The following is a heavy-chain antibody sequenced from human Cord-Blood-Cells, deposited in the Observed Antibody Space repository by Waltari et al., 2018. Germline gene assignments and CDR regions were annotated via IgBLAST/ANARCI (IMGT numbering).Heavy chain of an antibody. CDR1: GYTLTELS. CDR3: ATVAVYYYGSGSYYSHFDY. V-gene: IGHV1-24*01. Sequence: QVQLVQSGAEVKKPGASVKVSCKVSGYTLTELSMPWVRQAPGKGLEWMGGFDPEDGETIYAQKFQGRVTMTEDTSTDTAYMELSSLRSEDTAVYYCATVAVYYYGSGSYYSHFDYWGQGTLVTVSS. D-gene: IGHD3-10*01. J-gene: IGHJ4*02. CDR2: FDPEDGET.